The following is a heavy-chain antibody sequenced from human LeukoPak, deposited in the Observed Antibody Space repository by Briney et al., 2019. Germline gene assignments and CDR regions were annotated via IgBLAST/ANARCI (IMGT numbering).Heavy chain of an antibody. V-gene: IGHV3-9*01. J-gene: IGHJ4*02. CDR3: ARVYSGSD. D-gene: IGHD1-26*01. Sequence: GRSLRLSCAASGFTFDDYAMHWVRQAPGKGLEWVSGISWNSGSIGYADSVKGRFTISRDNAKNSLYLQMNSLRAEDTAVYYCARVYSGSDWGQGTLVTVSS. CDR2: ISWNSGSI. CDR1: GFTFDDYA.